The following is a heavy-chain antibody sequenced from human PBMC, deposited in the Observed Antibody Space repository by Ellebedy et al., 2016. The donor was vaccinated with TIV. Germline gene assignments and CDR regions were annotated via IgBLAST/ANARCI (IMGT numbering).Heavy chain of an antibody. CDR2: IYYSGST. V-gene: IGHV4-39*07. Sequence: SETPSLTCTVSGGSISSSSYYWGWIRQPPGKGLEWIGSIYYSGSTYYNPSLKSRVTISVDTSKNQFSLKLSSVTAADTAVYYCARDRDEFRHEYSSSSWAGIFDYWGQGTLVTVSS. CDR3: ARDRDEFRHEYSSSSWAGIFDY. D-gene: IGHD6-6*01. CDR1: GGSISSSSYY. J-gene: IGHJ4*02.